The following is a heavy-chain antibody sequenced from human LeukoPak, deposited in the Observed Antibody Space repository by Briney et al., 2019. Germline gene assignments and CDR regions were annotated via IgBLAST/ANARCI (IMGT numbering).Heavy chain of an antibody. CDR2: ISTAGNLI. CDR3: ARTVEGHFDS. CDR1: AFTFKTYT. J-gene: IGHJ4*02. Sequence: GGSLRLSRVASAFTFKTYTLNWVRQTPGKGLEWVSYISTAGNLINYADSVRGRFTISRDNAKNSLYLYMSSLTPEDTAVYYCARTVEGHFDSRGQGTLVTVSS. V-gene: IGHV3-21*01. D-gene: IGHD5-24*01.